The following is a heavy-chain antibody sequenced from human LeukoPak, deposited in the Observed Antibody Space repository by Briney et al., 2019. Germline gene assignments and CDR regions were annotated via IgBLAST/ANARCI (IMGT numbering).Heavy chain of an antibody. CDR1: GYSFTSYW. CDR3: ATHSSWYAPSFDI. J-gene: IGHJ3*02. Sequence: GESLKISCKGSGYSFTSYWIGWVRQMPGKGLEWMGIIYPGDSDTRYSPSFQGQVTISADKSISTAYLQWSSLKASDTAMYYCATHSSWYAPSFDIWGQGTMVTVSS. D-gene: IGHD6-13*01. V-gene: IGHV5-51*01. CDR2: IYPGDSDT.